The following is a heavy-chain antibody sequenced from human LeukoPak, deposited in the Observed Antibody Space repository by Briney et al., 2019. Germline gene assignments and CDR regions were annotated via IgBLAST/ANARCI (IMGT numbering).Heavy chain of an antibody. J-gene: IGHJ4*02. CDR2: ISSSSSYI. Sequence: PGGSLRLSCAASGFTFSSYSMNWVRQAPGKGLEWVSSISSSSSYIYHADSVKGRFTISRDNAKNSLYLQMNSLRAEDTAVYYCARDEGGYGDPFDYWGQGTLVTVSS. V-gene: IGHV3-21*01. CDR1: GFTFSSYS. D-gene: IGHD4-17*01. CDR3: ARDEGGYGDPFDY.